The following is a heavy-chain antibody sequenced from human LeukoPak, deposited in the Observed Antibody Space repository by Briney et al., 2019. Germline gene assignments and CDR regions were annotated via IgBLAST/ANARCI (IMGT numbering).Heavy chain of an antibody. J-gene: IGHJ4*02. D-gene: IGHD3-10*01. CDR3: ARDGRGIHYHFDY. Sequence: GGSLRLSCAASGFTFSSYAMHWVRQAPGKGLEWVSSISSSSSYIYYADSVKGRFTISRDNAKNSLYLQMNSLRAEDTAVYYCARDGRGIHYHFDYWGQGTLVTVSS. V-gene: IGHV3-21*01. CDR1: GFTFSSYA. CDR2: ISSSSSYI.